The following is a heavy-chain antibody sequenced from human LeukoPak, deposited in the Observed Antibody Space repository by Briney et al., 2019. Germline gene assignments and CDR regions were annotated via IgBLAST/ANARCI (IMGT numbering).Heavy chain of an antibody. Sequence: GGSLRLSCAASGFTFRNFALNWVRQAPGKGLEWVSSISSSSSYIYYADSVKGRFTISRDNAKNSLYLQMNSLRAEDTAVYYCAKDPPITMVRGVIITSYWFDPWGQGTLVTVSS. V-gene: IGHV3-21*04. J-gene: IGHJ5*02. CDR2: ISSSSSYI. CDR3: AKDPPITMVRGVIITSYWFDP. CDR1: GFTFRNFA. D-gene: IGHD3-10*01.